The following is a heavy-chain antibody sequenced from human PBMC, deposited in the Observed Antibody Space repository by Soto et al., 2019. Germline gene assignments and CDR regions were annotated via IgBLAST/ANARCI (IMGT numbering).Heavy chain of an antibody. J-gene: IGHJ4*02. CDR1: GFTFSSYG. D-gene: IGHD3-3*01. Sequence: GGSLRLSCAASGFTFSSYGMHWVRQAPGKGLEWVAVISYDGSNKYYADSVKGRFTISRDNSKNTLYLQMNSLRAEDTAVYYCAKGSFGVVISERYYFDYWGQGTLVTAPQ. CDR2: ISYDGSNK. V-gene: IGHV3-30*18. CDR3: AKGSFGVVISERYYFDY.